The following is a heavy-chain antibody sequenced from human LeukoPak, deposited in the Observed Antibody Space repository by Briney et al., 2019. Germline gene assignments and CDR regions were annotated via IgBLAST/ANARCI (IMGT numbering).Heavy chain of an antibody. Sequence: PGGSRRLSCAASGFTFGNAWMSWVRQAPGKGRKWVGRIKSKTDGGTTDYAASVKGRFTISRDDSKNTRNRQMNGLKTEDTPVYYCTTDFWVQLWFDYWGQGTLVTVSS. V-gene: IGHV3-15*01. D-gene: IGHD5-18*01. J-gene: IGHJ4*02. CDR1: GFTFGNAW. CDR3: TTDFWVQLWFDY. CDR2: IKSKTDGGTT.